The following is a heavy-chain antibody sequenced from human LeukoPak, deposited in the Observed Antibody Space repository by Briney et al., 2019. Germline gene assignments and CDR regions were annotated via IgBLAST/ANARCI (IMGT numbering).Heavy chain of an antibody. Sequence: PSETLSLTCAVSGGSISSDGYSWSWIRQPPGKGLEWIGYIYHSGSTYYNPSLKSRITISVDRSKNQFSLKLSSVTAADTAVYYCARGGSWNEGWFDPWGQGTLVTVSS. V-gene: IGHV4-30-2*01. J-gene: IGHJ5*02. CDR3: ARGGSWNEGWFDP. CDR1: GGSISSDGYS. D-gene: IGHD1-1*01. CDR2: IYHSGST.